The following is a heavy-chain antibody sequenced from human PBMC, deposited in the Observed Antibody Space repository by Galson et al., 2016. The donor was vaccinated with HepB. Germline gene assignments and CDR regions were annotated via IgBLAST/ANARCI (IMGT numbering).Heavy chain of an antibody. V-gene: IGHV3-74*01. CDR3: ARDGGGGYNLDY. D-gene: IGHD5-24*01. Sequence: SLRLSCAASGFTFSSHWMHWVRQAPGKGLVWASRINTDGSSTSYADSVKGRFTISRDNAKNTLYLQMNSLRAEDTAVYYCARDGGGGYNLDYWGQGTLVTVSS. CDR1: GFTFSSHW. CDR2: INTDGSST. J-gene: IGHJ4*02.